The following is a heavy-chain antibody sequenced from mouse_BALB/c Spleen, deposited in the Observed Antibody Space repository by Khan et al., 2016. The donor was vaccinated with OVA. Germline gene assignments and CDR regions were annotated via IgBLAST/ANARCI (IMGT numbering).Heavy chain of an antibody. CDR1: GYTFTDYA. D-gene: IGHD2-3*01. CDR3: ARPAYDGYYDY. Sequence: VQLQESGPELVRPGVSVKISCKGSGYTFTDYAMYLVKQSHAESLEWIGLISTYSGNTNYNQKFKGKATMTVDKSSTTAYMELARLTSEDSAIYYCARPAYDGYYDYWGQGTTLTVSS. CDR2: ISTYSGNT. J-gene: IGHJ2*01. V-gene: IGHV1S137*01.